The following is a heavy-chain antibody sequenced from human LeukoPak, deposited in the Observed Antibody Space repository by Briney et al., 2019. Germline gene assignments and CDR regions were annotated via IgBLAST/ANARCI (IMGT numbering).Heavy chain of an antibody. CDR2: INPDGSTT. J-gene: IGHJ5*02. V-gene: IGHV3-74*01. Sequence: GGSPRLSCAASKFTFSSYWMHWVRQAPGKGLVWVSRINPDGSTTNYADSVKGRFTISRDNAKNTLYLQMNSLRAEDTAVYYCARVLLGSWDWFDPWGQGTLVTVSS. CDR1: KFTFSSYW. CDR3: ARVLLGSWDWFDP. D-gene: IGHD3-10*01.